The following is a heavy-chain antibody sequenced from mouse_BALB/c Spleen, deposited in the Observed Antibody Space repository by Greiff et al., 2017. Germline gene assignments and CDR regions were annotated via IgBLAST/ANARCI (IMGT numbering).Heavy chain of an antibody. D-gene: IGHD2-12*01. CDR3: ARSYRGYFDV. CDR2: ISSGGSYT. J-gene: IGHJ1*01. V-gene: IGHV5-9-4*01. Sequence: EVKLVESGGGLVKPGGSLKLSCAASGFTFSSYAMSWVRQSPEKRLEWVAEISSGGSYTYYPDTVTGRFTISRDNAKNTLYLEMSSLRSEDTAIYYCARSYRGYFDVWGAGTTVTVSS. CDR1: GFTFSSYA.